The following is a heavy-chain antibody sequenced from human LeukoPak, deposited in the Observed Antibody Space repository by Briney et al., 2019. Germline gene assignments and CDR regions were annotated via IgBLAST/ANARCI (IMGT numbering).Heavy chain of an antibody. CDR2: INTKSGDA. V-gene: IGHV1-2*02. J-gene: IGHJ4*02. Sequence: ASVKVSCKASGSTFSDYHINWVRQASGQGPEWMGWINTKSGDAKYNQAFQGRVTMTRDTSISTAYMKLNRLRSDDTAMYYCARGEYSNGYPYRLDSWGQGTLVTVSS. CDR1: GSTFSDYH. CDR3: ARGEYSNGYPYRLDS. D-gene: IGHD3-16*01.